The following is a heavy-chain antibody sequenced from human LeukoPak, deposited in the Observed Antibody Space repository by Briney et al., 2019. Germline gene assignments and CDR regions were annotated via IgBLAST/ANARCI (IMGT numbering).Heavy chain of an antibody. V-gene: IGHV4-39*01. CDR2: IYDSGST. J-gene: IGHJ4*02. D-gene: IGHD2-15*01. CDR1: GGSISSSSNY. CDR3: VGGSRTDFDY. Sequence: SETLSLTCTVSGGSISSSSNYWGWVRPPPGKGLEWIGSIYDSGSTSYNPSLKSRVTISVDTSKKQFSLKLSSVTAADTSVYYCVGGSRTDFDYWGQGTLVTVSS.